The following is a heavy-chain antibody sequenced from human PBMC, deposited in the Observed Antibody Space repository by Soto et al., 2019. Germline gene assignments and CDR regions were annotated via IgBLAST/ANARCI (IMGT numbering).Heavy chain of an antibody. CDR2: IIPIFGTA. CDR3: ARDRSIVLVPAASEGVPLYYYYGMDV. J-gene: IGHJ6*02. D-gene: IGHD2-2*01. V-gene: IGHV1-69*12. Sequence: QVQLVQSGAEVKKPGSSVKVSCKASGGTFSSYAISWVRQAPGQGLEWMGGIIPIFGTANYAQKFQGRVTITADESTSTAYMELSSLRSEDTAVYYCARDRSIVLVPAASEGVPLYYYYGMDVWGQGTTVTVSS. CDR1: GGTFSSYA.